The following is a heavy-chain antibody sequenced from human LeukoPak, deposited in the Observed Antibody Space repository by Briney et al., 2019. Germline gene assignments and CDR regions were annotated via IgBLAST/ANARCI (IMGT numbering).Heavy chain of an antibody. Sequence: PSETLSLTCVVSGGSITTGGHYWTWIRQVPGKGPEWIGYVSYTGSNNYNPSLKSRLTISVDTSKSQFSLKLSSVTAADTAVYNCARRVGKYPTYYFDYWGQEALVTVSS. CDR3: ARRVGKYPTYYFDY. CDR2: VSYTGSN. V-gene: IGHV4-31*11. CDR1: GGSITTGGHY. J-gene: IGHJ4*02. D-gene: IGHD1-26*01.